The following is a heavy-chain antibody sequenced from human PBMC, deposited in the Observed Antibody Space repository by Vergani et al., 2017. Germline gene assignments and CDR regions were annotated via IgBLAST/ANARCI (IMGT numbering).Heavy chain of an antibody. Sequence: QVKLQQWGAGLLKPSETLSLTCAVYGGSFSDYYWSWIRQPPGKGLEWIGEINHSGRTNYNPSLKSRVTISVDTSKNQFSLKLSSVTAADTAVYYCARGVARYCSGGSCYSYYYYYYGMDVWGQGTTVTVSS. V-gene: IGHV4-34*01. J-gene: IGHJ6*02. CDR3: ARGVARYCSGGSCYSYYYYYYGMDV. CDR1: GGSFSDYY. CDR2: INHSGRT. D-gene: IGHD2-15*01.